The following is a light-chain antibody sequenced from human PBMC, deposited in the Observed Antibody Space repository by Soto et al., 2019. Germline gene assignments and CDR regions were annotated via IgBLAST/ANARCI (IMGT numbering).Light chain of an antibody. CDR1: SSDIGGYNY. V-gene: IGLV2-14*03. J-gene: IGLJ1*01. CDR3: CSYTTSSTLV. CDR2: DVS. Sequence: QSALTQPASVSGSPGQSITISCTGTSSDIGGYNYVSWYQQHPGKAPKLIIHDVSKWPSGVSNRFSGSKSGNTASLTISGLQAEDEADYYCCSYTTSSTLVFGTGTKVTV.